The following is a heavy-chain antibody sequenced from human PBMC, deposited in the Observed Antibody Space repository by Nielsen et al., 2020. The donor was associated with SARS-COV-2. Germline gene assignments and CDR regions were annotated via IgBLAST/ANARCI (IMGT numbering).Heavy chain of an antibody. CDR3: AKVGGYSDY. CDR1: GFTFDDYA. CDR2: ISWHSDSI. V-gene: IGHV3-9*01. Sequence: SLKISCAASGFTFDDYAMHWVRQAPGKCLEWVSGISWHSDSIGYADSVKGRFTISRDNAKNYLYLQMNSLRAEDPSVYYCAKVGGYSDYWGQGTLVTVSS. D-gene: IGHD5-18*01. J-gene: IGHJ4*02.